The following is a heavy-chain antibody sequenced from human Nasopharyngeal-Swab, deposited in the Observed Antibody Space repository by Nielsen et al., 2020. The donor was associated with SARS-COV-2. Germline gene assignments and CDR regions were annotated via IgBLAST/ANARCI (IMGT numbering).Heavy chain of an antibody. Sequence: SLKISCAASGFTFSDHYMGWVRQAPGKGLEWVGRTRNKANSYTTEYAASVKGRFTISRDDSENSVYLQMNSLKTEDTAVYYCARGATIFGVVLGDSYGMDVWGQGTTVTVSS. D-gene: IGHD3-3*01. J-gene: IGHJ6*02. CDR2: TRNKANSYTT. CDR1: GFTFSDHY. V-gene: IGHV3-72*01. CDR3: ARGATIFGVVLGDSYGMDV.